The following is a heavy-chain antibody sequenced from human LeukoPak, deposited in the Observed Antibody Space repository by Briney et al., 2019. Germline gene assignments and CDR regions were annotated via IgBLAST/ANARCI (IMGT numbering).Heavy chain of an antibody. Sequence: TSETLSLTCAVYGGSFSGYYWSWIRQPPGKGLEWIGEINHSGSTNYNPSLKSRVTISVDTSKNQFSLKLSSVTAADTAVYYCARGHPFDIVVVPAGNSSSSLFAFDPWGKGTLVTVSS. J-gene: IGHJ5*02. V-gene: IGHV4-34*01. CDR2: INHSGST. CDR1: GGSFSGYY. D-gene: IGHD2-2*01. CDR3: ARGHPFDIVVVPAGNSSSSLFAFDP.